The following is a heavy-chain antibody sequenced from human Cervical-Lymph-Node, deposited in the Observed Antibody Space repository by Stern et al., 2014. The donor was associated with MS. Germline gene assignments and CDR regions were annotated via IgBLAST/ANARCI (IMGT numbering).Heavy chain of an antibody. CDR2: IYYGST. CDR1: GDSISDYY. Sequence: QVQLVESGPGLVKPSETLSLTCAVSGDSISDYYWNWIRQPPGKGLEWIGYIYYGSTNYNPSLRSRATLSVDTSKNQFSLKLTSVTPADTAIYYCARWGTTVTFRTFDFWGQGILVTVSS. V-gene: IGHV4-59*01. CDR3: ARWGTTVTFRTFDF. J-gene: IGHJ4*02. D-gene: IGHD4-17*01.